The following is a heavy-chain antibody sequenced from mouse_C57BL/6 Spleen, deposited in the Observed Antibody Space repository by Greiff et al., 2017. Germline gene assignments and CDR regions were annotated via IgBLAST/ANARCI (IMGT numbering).Heavy chain of an antibody. CDR2: INYDGSST. Sequence: EVKVVESEGGLVQPGSSMKLSCTASGFTFSDYYMAWVRQVPEKGLEWVANINYDGSSTYYLDSLKSRFIISRDNAKNILYLQMSSLKSEDTATYCCARDGYYAMDYWGQGTSVTVSS. V-gene: IGHV5-16*01. CDR3: ARDGYYAMDY. J-gene: IGHJ4*01. CDR1: GFTFSDYY.